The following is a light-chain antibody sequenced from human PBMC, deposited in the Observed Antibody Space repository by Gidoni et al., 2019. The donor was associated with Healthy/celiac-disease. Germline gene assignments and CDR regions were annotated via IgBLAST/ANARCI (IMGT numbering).Light chain of an antibody. CDR2: ETN. V-gene: IGLV1-51*02. CDR3: ATWDSSLSTEVV. CDR1: SSNIGNNY. J-gene: IGLJ2*01. Sequence: QSVLTQPPSVSAAPGQKVTISCSGSSSNIGNNYVAWYQQLPGTALKLLIYETNKRPSVIHDRFSVSKSATSATLGITGLQTGDEADYYCATWDSSLSTEVVFGGGTKLTVL.